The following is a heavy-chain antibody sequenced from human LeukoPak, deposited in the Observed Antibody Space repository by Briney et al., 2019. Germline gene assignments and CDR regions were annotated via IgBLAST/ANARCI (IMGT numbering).Heavy chain of an antibody. V-gene: IGHV3-7*01. CDR2: IQQTSVGR. CDR3: ARAVAGLY. CDR1: GFNFGDYW. Sequence: GGSLRLSCATSGFNFGDYWMSWVRQAPGKGLEWVANIQQTSVGRFYVDSVKGRFTITRDNAKNSLYLQMNSLRAEDTAVYYCARAVAGLYWGQGTLVTVSS. D-gene: IGHD6-19*01. J-gene: IGHJ4*02.